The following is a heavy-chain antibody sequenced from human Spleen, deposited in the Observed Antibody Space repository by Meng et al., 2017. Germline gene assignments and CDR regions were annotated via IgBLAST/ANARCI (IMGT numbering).Heavy chain of an antibody. Sequence: GGSLRLSCAASGFTFSSYSMNWVRQAPGKGLEWVSSISSSSSYIYYADSVKGRFTISRDNAKNSLYLQMNSLRAEDTAVYYCASFGITMVRGVIIPYDYWGQGTLVTVSS. V-gene: IGHV3-21*01. CDR1: GFTFSSYS. CDR2: ISSSSSYI. D-gene: IGHD3-10*01. CDR3: ASFGITMVRGVIIPYDY. J-gene: IGHJ4*02.